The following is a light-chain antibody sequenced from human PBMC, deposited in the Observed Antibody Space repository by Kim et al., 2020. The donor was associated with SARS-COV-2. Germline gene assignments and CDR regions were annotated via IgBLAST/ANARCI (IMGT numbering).Light chain of an antibody. Sequence: VAVRQTVSTTCQGHSLTTYYSRWSQQMTEEPPVLVTYGKKDRPTCIADRFRRYNSRNTASLTITGAQAEDEADYYCNSRGSNENVVFGGGTKVTVL. CDR3: NSRGSNENVV. J-gene: IGLJ2*01. V-gene: IGLV3-19*01. CDR1: SLTTYY. CDR2: GKK.